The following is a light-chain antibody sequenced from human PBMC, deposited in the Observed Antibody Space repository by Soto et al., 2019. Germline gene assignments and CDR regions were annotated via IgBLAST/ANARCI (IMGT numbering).Light chain of an antibody. Sequence: DIVMTQSPDSLTVSLGERATINCKSGQSILSSSNNKNYLVWYQQKPGQPPKVLINWASTRESGAPDRFSGRRSWADFTLTISSLQAEDVAVYYCQQYYSTPPTFGGGTKLEIK. CDR2: WAS. J-gene: IGKJ4*01. V-gene: IGKV4-1*01. CDR1: QSILSSSNNKNY. CDR3: QQYYSTPPT.